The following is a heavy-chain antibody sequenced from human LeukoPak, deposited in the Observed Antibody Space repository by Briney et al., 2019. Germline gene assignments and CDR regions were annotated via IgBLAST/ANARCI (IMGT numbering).Heavy chain of an antibody. J-gene: IGHJ4*02. D-gene: IGHD6-19*01. Sequence: GASVKVSCKASGYTFTGYYMHWVRQAPGQGLEWMGWINPNSGGTNYAQKFQGRVTMTRDTSISTAYMELSRLRSDDTAVYYCARGMAVAVYYFDYWGQGTLVTVSS. CDR3: ARGMAVAVYYFDY. CDR1: GYTFTGYY. CDR2: INPNSGGT. V-gene: IGHV1-2*02.